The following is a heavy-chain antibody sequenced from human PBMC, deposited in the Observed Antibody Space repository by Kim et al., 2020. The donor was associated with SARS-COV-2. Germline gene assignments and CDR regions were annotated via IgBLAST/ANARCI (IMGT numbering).Heavy chain of an antibody. J-gene: IGHJ4*02. V-gene: IGHV4-59*08. CDR3: ARLGYSYGYGSFDY. D-gene: IGHD5-18*01. CDR1: GGSISSYY. Sequence: SETLSLTCTVSGGSISSYYWSWIRQPPGKGLEWIGYIYYSGSTNYNPSLKSRVTISVDTSKNQFSLKLSSVTAADTAVYYCARLGYSYGYGSFDYWGQGTLVTVSS. CDR2: IYYSGST.